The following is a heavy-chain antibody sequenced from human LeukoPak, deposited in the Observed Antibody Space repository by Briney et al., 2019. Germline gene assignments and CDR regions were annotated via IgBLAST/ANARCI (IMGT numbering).Heavy chain of an antibody. D-gene: IGHD3-22*01. CDR2: ISGSGGST. CDR3: AKDLYDSSGYYPNYFDY. J-gene: IGHJ4*02. CDR1: GFTFSSYA. V-gene: IGHV3-23*01. Sequence: GGSLRLSCAASGFTFSSYAMSWVRQAPGKGLEWVSAISGSGGSTYYADSVKGRFIISRDNSKNTLYLQMNSLRAEDTAVYYCAKDLYDSSGYYPNYFDYWGQGTLVTVSS.